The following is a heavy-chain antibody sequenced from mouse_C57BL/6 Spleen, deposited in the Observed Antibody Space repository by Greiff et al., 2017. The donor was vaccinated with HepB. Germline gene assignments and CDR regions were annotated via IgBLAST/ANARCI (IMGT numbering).Heavy chain of an antibody. V-gene: IGHV1-82*01. CDR3: AFQDFDY. J-gene: IGHJ2*01. CDR2: IYPGDGDT. D-gene: IGHD3-2*02. Sequence: VKLMESGPELVKPGASVKISCKASGYAFSSSWMNWVKQRPGKGLEWIGRIYPGDGDTNYNGKFKGKATLTADKSSSTAYMQLSSLTSEDSAVYFCAFQDFDYWGQGTTLTVSS. CDR1: GYAFSSSW.